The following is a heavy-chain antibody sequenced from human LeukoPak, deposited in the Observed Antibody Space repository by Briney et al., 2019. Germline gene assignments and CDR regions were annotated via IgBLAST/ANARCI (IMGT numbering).Heavy chain of an antibody. CDR3: ARADDGANSWVNY. CDR1: GFTFSSYW. CDR2: INSDGSGT. V-gene: IGHV3-74*01. J-gene: IGHJ4*02. D-gene: IGHD4-23*01. Sequence: GGSLRLSCAASGFTFSSYWMHWVRQAPGKGLVWISRINSDGSGTSYADSVKGRFTISRDDAKNTLYLQMNSLRAEDTAMYYCARADDGANSWVNYWGQGTLVTVSS.